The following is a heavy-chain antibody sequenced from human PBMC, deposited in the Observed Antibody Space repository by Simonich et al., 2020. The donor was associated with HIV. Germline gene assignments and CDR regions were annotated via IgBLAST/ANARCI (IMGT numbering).Heavy chain of an antibody. Sequence: QVQLQQWGAGLLKPSETLSLTCAVYGGSFSGYYWSWIRQPPGKGLEWIGEINHTCSPNHKPSRKSRVTISIAPSKNQFSLRLISVTAADTAVYYCARSTGRRTGYYSLYWYFDLWGRGTLVTVSS. CDR3: ARSTGRRTGYYSLYWYFDL. D-gene: IGHD3-22*01. CDR1: GGSFSGYY. J-gene: IGHJ2*01. CDR2: INHTCSP. V-gene: IGHV4-34*01.